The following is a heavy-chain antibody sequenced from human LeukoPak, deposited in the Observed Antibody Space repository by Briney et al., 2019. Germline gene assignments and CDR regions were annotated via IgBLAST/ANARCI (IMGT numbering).Heavy chain of an antibody. V-gene: IGHV3-66*01. CDR3: AKYYYDSSGYRHDAFDI. J-gene: IGHJ3*02. D-gene: IGHD3-22*01. Sequence: PGGSLRLSCVPSGLVVSNSYMSWVRQAPGKGLEWLTAIYSGGSTYYSDSVKGRFTISRDNSKNTVYLQMSSLRAEDTAVYYCAKYYYDSSGYRHDAFDIWGQGTMVTVSS. CDR2: IYSGGST. CDR1: GLVVSNSY.